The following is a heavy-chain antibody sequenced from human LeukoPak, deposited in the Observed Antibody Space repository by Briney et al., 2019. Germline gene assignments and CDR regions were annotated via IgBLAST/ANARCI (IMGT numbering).Heavy chain of an antibody. CDR3: ARGHTAVTRRFDF. J-gene: IGHJ4*02. CDR2: ISSGSSAI. V-gene: IGHV3-21*01. D-gene: IGHD4-17*01. CDR1: GFTFTTYS. Sequence: PGGSLRLSCEASGFTFTTYSMTWVRQAPGKGLEWVSIISSGSSAIFSADALKGRFIISRDDAKNLLYLDMNSLRAEDTAVYYCARGHTAVTRRFDFWGQGTLVTVSS.